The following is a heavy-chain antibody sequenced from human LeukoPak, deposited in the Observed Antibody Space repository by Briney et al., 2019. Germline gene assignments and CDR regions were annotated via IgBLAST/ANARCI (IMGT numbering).Heavy chain of an antibody. J-gene: IGHJ4*02. D-gene: IGHD6-19*01. CDR2: VFHSGTT. V-gene: IGHV4-38-2*01. CDR1: GYCITNDHH. CDR3: ARGGGIAEAPTFDF. Sequence: SETLSLTCDVSGYCITNDHHWGWIRQPPGRGLEWIGNVFHSGTTYYNPSLKSRVTISVDTSKNQFSLKLSSVTAADMAVYCCARGGGIAEAPTFDFWGQGTLVSVSS.